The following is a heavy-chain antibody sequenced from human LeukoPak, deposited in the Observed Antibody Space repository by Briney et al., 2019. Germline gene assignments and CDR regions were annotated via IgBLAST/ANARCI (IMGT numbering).Heavy chain of an antibody. CDR3: VREGLERRTNFDY. CDR1: GFTFTSHV. CDR2: ISMNVQTT. D-gene: IGHD1-1*01. J-gene: IGHJ4*02. V-gene: IGHV3-64D*06. Sequence: GSLRLSCSASGFTFTSHVMHWVRQAPGKGLQYVSGISMNVQTTYYAGSVKGRFTISRDSSKNTVYLQMNSLTAEDTAVYYCVREGLERRTNFDYWAREPWSVSLQ.